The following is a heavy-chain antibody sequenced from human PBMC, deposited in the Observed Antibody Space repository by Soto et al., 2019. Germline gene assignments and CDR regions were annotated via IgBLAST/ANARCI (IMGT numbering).Heavy chain of an antibody. CDR2: ISHDGSEQ. CDR3: VKDRVPGAYGHYYGMDV. J-gene: IGHJ6*02. CDR1: GITLNNSG. D-gene: IGHD5-12*01. V-gene: IGHV3-30*18. Sequence: GSLRLSCRVSGITLNNSGIHWVLQAPCKGLEWMAVISHDGSEQYYADSMKGRLNISRDNSKNTVNLQMNSLRGEDTAIYYCVKDRVPGAYGHYYGMDVWGQGTTVTVSS.